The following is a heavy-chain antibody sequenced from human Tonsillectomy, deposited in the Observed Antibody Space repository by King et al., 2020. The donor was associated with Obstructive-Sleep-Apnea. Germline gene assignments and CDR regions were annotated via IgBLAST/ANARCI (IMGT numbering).Heavy chain of an antibody. J-gene: IGHJ1*01. CDR2: ISWNSGSI. V-gene: IGHV3-9*01. CDR3: AKAHCSSTSCYPTFAEYFQH. CDR1: GFTFDDYA. Sequence: VQLVESGGGLVQPGRSLRLSCAASGFTFDDYAMHWVRPAPGKGLEWVSGISWNSGSIGYADSVKGRFTISRDNAKNSLYLQMKSLRAEDTALYYCAKAHCSSTSCYPTFAEYFQHWGQGTLVTVSS. D-gene: IGHD2-2*01.